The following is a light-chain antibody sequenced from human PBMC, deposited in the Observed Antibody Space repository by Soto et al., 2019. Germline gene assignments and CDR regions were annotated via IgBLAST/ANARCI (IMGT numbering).Light chain of an antibody. CDR2: VAS. J-gene: IGKJ4*01. Sequence: DIQMTQSPSSLSASVGDRVTITCRASQSIGRFLNWHQQKPGKAPNVLINVASTLRSGVPSRFSGSGSGTDFNLTIDSLQPEDFATYFCQQSVTTPLAFGGGTKVEI. V-gene: IGKV1-39*01. CDR3: QQSVTTPLA. CDR1: QSIGRF.